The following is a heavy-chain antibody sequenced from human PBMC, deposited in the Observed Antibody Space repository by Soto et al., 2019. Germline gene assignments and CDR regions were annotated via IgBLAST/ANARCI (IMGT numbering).Heavy chain of an antibody. CDR2: ISAHNGNT. Sequence: QVHLVQSGAEVKKPGASVKVSCKASGYTFTSYGITWVRQAPGQGLEWMGWISAHNGNTDYAQKLQGRVIVTRDTSTSTAYMELRRLRSDDTAVYYCVRGRYGDYWSQGSLVTVSS. J-gene: IGHJ4*02. CDR3: VRGRYGDY. CDR1: GYTFTSYG. D-gene: IGHD1-1*01. V-gene: IGHV1-18*01.